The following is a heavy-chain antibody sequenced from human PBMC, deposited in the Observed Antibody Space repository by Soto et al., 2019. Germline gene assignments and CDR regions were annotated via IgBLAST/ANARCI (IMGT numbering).Heavy chain of an antibody. CDR3: ARDWNSND. V-gene: IGHV3-11*01. CDR2: ITTSSTI. J-gene: IGHJ4*02. Sequence: GGSLRLSCAASGFTFSDYFMSWIRQAPGKGLEWVSYITTSSTIYYADSVKGRFTISRDNAKNSPFLQMNSLRAEDTAVYYCARDWNSNDWGQGTLVTVSS. D-gene: IGHD1-7*01. CDR1: GFTFSDYF.